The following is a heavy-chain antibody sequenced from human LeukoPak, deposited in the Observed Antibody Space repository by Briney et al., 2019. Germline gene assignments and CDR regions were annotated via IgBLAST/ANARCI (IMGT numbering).Heavy chain of an antibody. V-gene: IGHV3-64*01. Sequence: GGSLRLSCAASGFTVSSNYMSWVRQAPGKGLEYVSTINSDGDSTYYANSVKGRFTMSRDNSKNTLYLQMGSLRPEDMAVYYCARGNSNYFHYYYMDVWGKGTTVTVSS. CDR2: INSDGDST. J-gene: IGHJ6*03. CDR3: ARGNSNYFHYYYMDV. D-gene: IGHD4-11*01. CDR1: GFTVSSNY.